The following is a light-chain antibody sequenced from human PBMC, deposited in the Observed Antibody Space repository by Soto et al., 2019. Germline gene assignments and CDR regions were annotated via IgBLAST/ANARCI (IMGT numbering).Light chain of an antibody. Sequence: EIVLTQSPGTMSLSPRERATLSCRASQSFSSTYLAWYQQKPGPPPRLLIYGPSSTATGIPDRFSGSGSGRDFTLTISRLEPEDFEVYYCQQYGSSPSLPFGPGTRLEIK. V-gene: IGKV3-20*01. CDR2: GPS. J-gene: IGKJ5*01. CDR3: QQYGSSPSLP. CDR1: QSFSSTY.